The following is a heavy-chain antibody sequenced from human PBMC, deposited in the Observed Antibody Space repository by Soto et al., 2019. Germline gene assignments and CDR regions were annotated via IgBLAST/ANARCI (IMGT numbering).Heavy chain of an antibody. Sequence: SETLSLTCALSGGSINSGNFHWGWIRQPRGKGLEWIATIYHGGSTYYNPSLKSRVTISMDTSKNQFSLDVRSVTATDTAVYYCARRWCSDTCYYFDYWGQGVLVTVSS. D-gene: IGHD2-8*01. J-gene: IGHJ4*02. CDR2: IYHGGST. V-gene: IGHV4-39*01. CDR1: GGSINSGNFH. CDR3: ARRWCSDTCYYFDY.